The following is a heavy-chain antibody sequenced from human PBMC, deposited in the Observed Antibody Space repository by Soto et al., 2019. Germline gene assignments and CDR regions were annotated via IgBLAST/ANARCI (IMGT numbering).Heavy chain of an antibody. CDR3: ARAPMYSSNDDGYYYYGMDV. D-gene: IGHD1-20*01. CDR2: IYTSGST. CDR1: GGSISSYY. J-gene: IGHJ6*02. V-gene: IGHV4-4*07. Sequence: SETLSLTCTVSGGSISSYYWSWIRQPAGKGLGWIGRIYTSGSTNYNPSLKRRVTMSVDTSKNQFSLKLSSVTGADTAVYYCARAPMYSSNDDGYYYYGMDVWGQGTTVTVSS.